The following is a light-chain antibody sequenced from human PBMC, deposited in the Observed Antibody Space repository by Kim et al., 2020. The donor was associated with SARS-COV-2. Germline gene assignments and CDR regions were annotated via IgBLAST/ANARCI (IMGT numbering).Light chain of an antibody. J-gene: IGLJ3*02. CDR2: KDS. V-gene: IGLV3-25*03. CDR3: QSADSSGAYKV. Sequence: SVSPGQTARITCSGDTLPKQYAYWYQQKPGQAPVLVIYKDSERPSGIPERFSGSSSGTTVTLSITGVQAEDEADYYCQSADSSGAYKVFGGGTQLTVL. CDR1: TLPKQY.